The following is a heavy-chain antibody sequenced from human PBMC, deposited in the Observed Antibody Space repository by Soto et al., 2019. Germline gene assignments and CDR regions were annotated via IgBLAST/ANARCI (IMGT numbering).Heavy chain of an antibody. CDR2: ITGSGGST. D-gene: IGHD3-10*01. CDR1: GFTFTIYA. J-gene: IGHJ4*02. Sequence: GGSLRLSCAASGFTFTIYAMSWVRQAPGKGLEWVSAITGSGGSTYYADSVKGRFTISRDNSQNTLYLQMNSLRAEDTAVYYCAKARGAMVRGAAFYFDYWGQGTLVTVSS. CDR3: AKARGAMVRGAAFYFDY. V-gene: IGHV3-23*01.